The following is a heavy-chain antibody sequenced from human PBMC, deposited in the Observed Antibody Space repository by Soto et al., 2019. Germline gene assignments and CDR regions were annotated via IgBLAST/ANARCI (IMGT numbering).Heavy chain of an antibody. CDR1: GGTFSSYA. CDR2: IIPIFGTA. V-gene: IGHV1-69*13. J-gene: IGHJ6*02. D-gene: IGHD4-17*01. CDR3: ARVKEYGGTPEGMDV. Sequence: ASVKVSCKASGGTFSSYAISWVRQAPGQGLEWMGGIIPIFGTANYAQKFQGRVTITADESTSTAYMELSSLRSEDTAVYYCARVKEYGGTPEGMDVWGQGTTVTVSS.